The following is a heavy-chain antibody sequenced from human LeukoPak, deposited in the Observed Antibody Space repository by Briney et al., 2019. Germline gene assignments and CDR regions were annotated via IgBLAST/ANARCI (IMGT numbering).Heavy chain of an antibody. CDR3: ARAASIAAALDY. CDR1: GYTFTSYD. J-gene: IGHJ4*02. D-gene: IGHD6-13*01. Sequence: ASVKVSCKASGYTFTSYDINWVRQATGQGLEWMGWMNPNSGNTGYAQKFQGRVTMTRNTSISTAYMELNSLTSEDTAVYYCARAASIAAALDYWGQGTLVTVSS. CDR2: MNPNSGNT. V-gene: IGHV1-8*01.